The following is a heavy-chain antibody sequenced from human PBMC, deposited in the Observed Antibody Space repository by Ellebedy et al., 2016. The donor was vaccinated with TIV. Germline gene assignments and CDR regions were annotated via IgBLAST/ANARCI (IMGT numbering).Heavy chain of an antibody. D-gene: IGHD3-10*01. J-gene: IGHJ6*02. Sequence: PGGSLRLSCTGSGLNFGDYAMSWFRQAPGKGLEWVGSIRSKAFGGTTEYAASVKGRFTIPRDDSRSIAYLQMNSLKTEDTDVYYCSGEGLIWFGESPLYYGMDVWGQGTTVTVSS. CDR1: GLNFGDYA. CDR2: IRSKAFGGTT. CDR3: SGEGLIWFGESPLYYGMDV. V-gene: IGHV3-49*03.